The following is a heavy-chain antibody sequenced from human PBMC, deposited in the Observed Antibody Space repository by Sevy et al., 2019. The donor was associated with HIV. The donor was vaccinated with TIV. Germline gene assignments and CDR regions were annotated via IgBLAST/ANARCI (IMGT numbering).Heavy chain of an antibody. D-gene: IGHD6-13*01. Sequence: GGSLRLSCAASGFTFSNYGMHWVRQAPGKGLEWVAVISSDGSDRDYADSVKGRFTISRDNSKNTQDLQMNRLRADDTAVYYCANSWGRFDGSSWIYYYYGMDVWGQGTTVTVSS. V-gene: IGHV3-30*18. J-gene: IGHJ6*02. CDR3: ANSWGRFDGSSWIYYYYGMDV. CDR1: GFTFSNYG. CDR2: ISSDGSDR.